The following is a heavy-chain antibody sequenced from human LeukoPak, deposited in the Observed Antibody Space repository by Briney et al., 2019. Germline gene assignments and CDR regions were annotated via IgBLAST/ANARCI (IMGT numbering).Heavy chain of an antibody. CDR1: GYTFTGYY. V-gene: IGHV1-2*02. CDR3: ARDLERYPISGNDRYYYYYCMDV. Sequence: ASVKVSCKASGYTFTGYYMHWVRQAPGQGLEWMGWINPNSGGTNYAQKFQGRVTLTTDTSTSTAYMELRSLRSDDTAVYFCARDLERYPISGNDRYYYYYCMDVWGKGTTVTVSS. D-gene: IGHD1-1*01. J-gene: IGHJ6*03. CDR2: INPNSGGT.